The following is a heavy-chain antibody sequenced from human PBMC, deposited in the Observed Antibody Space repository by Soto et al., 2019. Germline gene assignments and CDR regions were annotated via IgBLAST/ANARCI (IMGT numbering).Heavy chain of an antibody. CDR2: IYYSGST. Sequence: SETLSLTCTVSGGSISSGDYYWSWIRQPPGKGLEWIGYIYYSGSTYYNPSLKSRVTISVDTSKNQFSLKLSSVTAADTAVYYCARDGYYDSSGYRFDYWGQGTLVTVSS. J-gene: IGHJ4*02. CDR1: GGSISSGDYY. V-gene: IGHV4-30-4*01. CDR3: ARDGYYDSSGYRFDY. D-gene: IGHD3-22*01.